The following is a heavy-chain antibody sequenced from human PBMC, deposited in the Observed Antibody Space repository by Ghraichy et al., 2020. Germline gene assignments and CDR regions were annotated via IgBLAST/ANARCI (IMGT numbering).Heavy chain of an antibody. Sequence: SETLSLTCTVSGGSVSSGSYYWSWIRQPPGKGLEWIGYIYYSGSTNYNPSLKSRVTISVDTSKNQFSLKLSSVTAADTAVYYCASPPGDGSTDAFDIWGQGTMVTVSS. J-gene: IGHJ3*02. V-gene: IGHV4-61*01. D-gene: IGHD5-24*01. CDR2: IYYSGST. CDR3: ASPPGDGSTDAFDI. CDR1: GGSVSSGSYY.